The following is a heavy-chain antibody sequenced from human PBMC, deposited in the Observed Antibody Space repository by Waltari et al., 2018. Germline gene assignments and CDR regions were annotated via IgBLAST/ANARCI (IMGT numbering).Heavy chain of an antibody. D-gene: IGHD3-3*02. V-gene: IGHV1-18*01. Sequence: QVQLVQSGAEVKKPGASVKVSCKASGYTFTSYGIRWVRQDPGQGLEWMGWISAYNGNTNYAQKLQGRVTMTTDTSTSTAYMELRSLRSDDTAVYYCARGLALLGRRGDAFDIWGQGTMVTVSS. J-gene: IGHJ3*02. CDR3: ARGLALLGRRGDAFDI. CDR2: ISAYNGNT. CDR1: GYTFTSYG.